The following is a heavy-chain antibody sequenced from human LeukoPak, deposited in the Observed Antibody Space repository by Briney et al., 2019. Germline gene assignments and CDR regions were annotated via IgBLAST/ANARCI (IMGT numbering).Heavy chain of an antibody. Sequence: GGSLRLSCAASGFTFSTYSMTWVRQAPGKGLEWVSSISSGSSDISYADSVKGRFTISRDNAKYSLYLQVYSLRAEDTAVYYCARLTGVVNAFDYWGQGTLVTVSS. CDR2: ISSGSSDI. CDR1: GFTFSTYS. V-gene: IGHV3-21*01. CDR3: ARLTGVVNAFDY. D-gene: IGHD5-18*01. J-gene: IGHJ4*02.